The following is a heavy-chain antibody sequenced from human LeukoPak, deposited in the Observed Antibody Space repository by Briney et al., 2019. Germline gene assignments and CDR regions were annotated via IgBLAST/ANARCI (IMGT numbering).Heavy chain of an antibody. CDR1: GFIFDDYA. J-gene: IGHJ6*02. V-gene: IGHV3-9*01. CDR2: ISWNSGSI. Sequence: GGSLRLSCAVSGFIFDDYAMEWVRQAPGKGLEWVSGISWNSGSIGYGDSVKGRFTISRDNAKNSLFLQMNSLRAEDTALYYCVKNVGRYFYGMDVWGQGTMVTVSS. CDR3: VKNVGRYFYGMDV.